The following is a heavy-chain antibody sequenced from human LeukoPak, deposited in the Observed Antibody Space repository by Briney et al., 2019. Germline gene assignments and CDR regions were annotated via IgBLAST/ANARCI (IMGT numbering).Heavy chain of an antibody. CDR2: INPNSGGT. J-gene: IGHJ5*02. CDR3: ARDRTGAGGWFDP. CDR1: GYTFTCYY. Sequence: GASVKVSCKASGYTFTCYYMHWVRQAPGQGLEWMGWINPNSGGTNYAQKFQGRVTMTRDTSISTAYMELSRLRSDDTAVYYCARDRTGAGGWFDPWGQGTLVTVSS. D-gene: IGHD3-10*01. V-gene: IGHV1-2*02.